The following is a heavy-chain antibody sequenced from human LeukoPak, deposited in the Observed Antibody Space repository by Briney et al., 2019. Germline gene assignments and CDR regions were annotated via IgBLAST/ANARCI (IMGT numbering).Heavy chain of an antibody. CDR3: GGSGSYYRLDY. D-gene: IGHD3-10*01. CDR2: ISGSGGST. CDR1: GFTFSTYV. Sequence: GGSLRLSCAASGFTFSTYVMTWVRQAPGRGLEWVSVISGSGGSTYNADSVKGRFTLSRDNSKNTLYLQMNSLRAEDTAVYYCGGSGSYYRLDYWGQGTLVTVSS. V-gene: IGHV3-23*01. J-gene: IGHJ4*02.